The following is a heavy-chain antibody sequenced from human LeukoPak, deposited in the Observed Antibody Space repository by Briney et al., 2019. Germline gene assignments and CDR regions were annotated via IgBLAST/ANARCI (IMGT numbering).Heavy chain of an antibody. J-gene: IGHJ4*02. D-gene: IGHD6-19*01. CDR2: IYPGDSDP. CDR1: GYSFTSYW. Sequence: GESLKISCKGSGYSFTSYWVGWVRPMPGKGLEWMGIIYPGDSDPRYSPSFQGQVTISADKSISTAYLQWSSLKASDTAMYYCARQRIPGIAVAGTDYWGQGTLVTVSS. V-gene: IGHV5-51*01. CDR3: ARQRIPGIAVAGTDY.